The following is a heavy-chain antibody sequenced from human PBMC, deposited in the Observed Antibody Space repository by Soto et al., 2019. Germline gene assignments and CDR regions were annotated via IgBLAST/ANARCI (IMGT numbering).Heavy chain of an antibody. CDR2: ISGYNGNT. V-gene: IGHV1-18*04. CDR1: GYTFTSYG. Sequence: QVQLVQSGAEVKKPGASVKVSCKASGYTFTSYGVSWVRQAPGQGLEWMGWISGYNGNTNYAQKLQGRVTMTTDTSTSTAYVELRSLRPDDTAVYYCARAGKYYYGSGSPYYYGMDVWGQGITVTVSS. D-gene: IGHD3-10*01. CDR3: ARAGKYYYGSGSPYYYGMDV. J-gene: IGHJ6*02.